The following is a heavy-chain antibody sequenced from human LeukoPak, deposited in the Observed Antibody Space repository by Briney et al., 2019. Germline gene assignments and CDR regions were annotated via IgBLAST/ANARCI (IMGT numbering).Heavy chain of an antibody. Sequence: HSGGSLRLSCAASGFTFSGYGMHWVRQAPGKGLEWVAFIRYDGSNKYYADSVKGRFTISRDNAKNSLYLQMNSLRAEDTAVYYCAREREYNYGHMLGYWGQGTLVTVSS. CDR2: IRYDGSNK. CDR1: GFTFSGYG. J-gene: IGHJ4*02. D-gene: IGHD5-18*01. V-gene: IGHV3-30*02. CDR3: AREREYNYGHMLGY.